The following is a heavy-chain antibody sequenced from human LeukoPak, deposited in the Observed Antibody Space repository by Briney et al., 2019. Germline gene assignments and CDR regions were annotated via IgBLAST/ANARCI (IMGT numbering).Heavy chain of an antibody. D-gene: IGHD5-24*01. CDR3: ALRRDGYNSIDY. J-gene: IGHJ4*02. CDR2: AYYSGTT. V-gene: IGHV4-39*07. CDR1: GDSISSTSHY. Sequence: SETLSLTCTVSGDSISSTSHYWDWIRQPPGKGLEWIGGAYYSGTTYYSPSLKGRVTISVDTSKNQFSLKLSSVTAADTAVYYCALRRDGYNSIDYWGQGTLVTVSS.